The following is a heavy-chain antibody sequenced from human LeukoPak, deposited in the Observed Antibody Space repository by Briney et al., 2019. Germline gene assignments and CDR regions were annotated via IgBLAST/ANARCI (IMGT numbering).Heavy chain of an antibody. J-gene: IGHJ4*02. Sequence: GGSLRLSCAASGFTFSIYAMSWVRQAPGKGLEWVANIKPDGSDKYYVDSVKGRFTISRDNAKNSLYLQMNSLRAEDTGVYYCTRFAEPPQYFDYWGQGTLVTVSS. CDR1: GFTFSIYA. D-gene: IGHD1-26*01. CDR2: IKPDGSDK. V-gene: IGHV3-7*04. CDR3: TRFAEPPQYFDY.